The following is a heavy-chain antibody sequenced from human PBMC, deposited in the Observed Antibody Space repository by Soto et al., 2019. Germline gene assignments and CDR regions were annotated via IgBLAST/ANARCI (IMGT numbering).Heavy chain of an antibody. D-gene: IGHD3-10*01. J-gene: IGHJ4*02. CDR2: VNPILSMS. CDR3: ASNYGSGYRAFAS. V-gene: IGHV1-69*02. CDR1: GDTFNFYS. Sequence: QVQLVQSGAEVKSAGSSVKVSCKASGDTFNFYSINWVRQAPGLGLEWVGRVNPILSMSNYAQRFQGRVRXTXDXXTGTADMELRSLRSEDTAIYYCASNYGSGYRAFASWGQGALVTVSS.